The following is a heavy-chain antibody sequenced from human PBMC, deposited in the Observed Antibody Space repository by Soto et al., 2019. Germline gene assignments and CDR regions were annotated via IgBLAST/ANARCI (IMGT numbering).Heavy chain of an antibody. CDR1: GFTFSGSA. V-gene: IGHV3-73*01. CDR3: TRRAAAAAVVPYGMDV. D-gene: IGHD6-13*01. J-gene: IGHJ6*02. Sequence: GGSLRLSCSASGFTFSGSAMHWVRQASGKGLEWVGRIRSKANSYATAYAASVKGRFTISRDDSKNTAYLQMNSLKTEDTAVYYCTRRAAAAAVVPYGMDVWGQGTTVTVSS. CDR2: IRSKANSYAT.